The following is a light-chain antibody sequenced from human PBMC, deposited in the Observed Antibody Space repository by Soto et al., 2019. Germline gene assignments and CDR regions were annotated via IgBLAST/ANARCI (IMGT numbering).Light chain of an antibody. Sequence: LTQTPLSLSVAPGQPASISCKSAQSLLYSDGKTYLDWYLQKPGQPPQPLVYGASNRLSELPDRCSGSGSVTDFPLRISRVEAEDVVVDFCMQSISRLTFGGGTKLDIK. V-gene: IGKV2D-29*01. J-gene: IGKJ4*01. CDR1: QSLLYSDGKTY. CDR2: GAS. CDR3: MQSISRLT.